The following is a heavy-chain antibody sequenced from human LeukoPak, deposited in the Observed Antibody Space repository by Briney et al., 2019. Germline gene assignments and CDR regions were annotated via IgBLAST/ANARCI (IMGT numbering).Heavy chain of an antibody. D-gene: IGHD4-17*01. J-gene: IGHJ6*02. Sequence: ASVRVSCKVSRYTLTELSMHWVRQAPGKGLEWMGGFDPEDGETIYAQKFQGRVTMTEDTSTDTAYMELSSLRSEDTAVYYCATGTYGNYYYGMDVWGQGTTVTVSS. CDR1: RYTLTELS. CDR3: ATGTYGNYYYGMDV. CDR2: FDPEDGET. V-gene: IGHV1-24*01.